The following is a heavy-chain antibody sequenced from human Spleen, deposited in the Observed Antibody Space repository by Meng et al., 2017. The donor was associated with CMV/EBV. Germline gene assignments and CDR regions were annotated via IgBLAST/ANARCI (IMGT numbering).Heavy chain of an antibody. D-gene: IGHD4-17*01. CDR1: GGSISSSGYY. CDR2: FYHSGST. V-gene: IGHV4-39*01. J-gene: IGHJ5*02. Sequence: SETLSLTCTVSGGSISSSGYYWGWLRQPPGKGLAWIGSFYHSGSTYHNPSLKSRVTISVDTSKNQFSLKLTSVTAADTAVYYCARALREGWFDPWGQGTLVTVSS. CDR3: ARALREGWFDP.